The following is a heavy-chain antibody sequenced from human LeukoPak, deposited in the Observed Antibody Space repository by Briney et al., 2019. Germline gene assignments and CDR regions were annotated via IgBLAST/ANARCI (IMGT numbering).Heavy chain of an antibody. CDR1: GGSISSSSYY. CDR3: ARAGYRSRTVNY. CDR2: TYYSGST. J-gene: IGHJ4*02. V-gene: IGHV4-39*01. D-gene: IGHD6-13*01. Sequence: SETLSLTCTVSGGSISSSSYYWGWIRQPPGKGLEWIGSTYYSGSTYYNPSLKSRVTISVDTSKNQFSLKLSSVTAADTAVYYCARAGYRSRTVNYWGQGTLVTVSS.